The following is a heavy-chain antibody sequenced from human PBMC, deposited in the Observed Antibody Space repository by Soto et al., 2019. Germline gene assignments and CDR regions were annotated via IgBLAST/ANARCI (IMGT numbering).Heavy chain of an antibody. CDR3: ARDSWNYEGVAFDI. J-gene: IGHJ3*02. Sequence: PSQTLSLTCAISGDSVSSNSAAWDWIRQSPSRGLEWLGRTYYRSKWYNDYAVSVKSRITISPDTSKNQFSLQLNSVTPEDTAVYYCARDSWNYEGVAFDIWGQGTMVTVSS. V-gene: IGHV6-1*01. D-gene: IGHD1-7*01. CDR1: GDSVSSNSAA. CDR2: TYYRSKWYN.